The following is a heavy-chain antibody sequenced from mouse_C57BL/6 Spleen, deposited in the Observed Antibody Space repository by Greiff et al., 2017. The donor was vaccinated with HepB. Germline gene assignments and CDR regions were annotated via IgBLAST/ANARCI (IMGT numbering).Heavy chain of an antibody. J-gene: IGHJ4*01. D-gene: IGHD1-1*01. V-gene: IGHV1-5*01. CDR1: GYTFTSYW. CDR2: IYPGNSDT. CDR3: TRYTTEFFYYAMDY. Sequence: EVQLQQSGTVLARPGASVKMSCKTSGYTFTSYWMHWVKQRPGQGLEWIGAIYPGNSDTSYNQKFKGKAKLTAVTSASTAYMELSSLTNEDSAVYYCTRYTTEFFYYAMDYWGQGTSVTVSS.